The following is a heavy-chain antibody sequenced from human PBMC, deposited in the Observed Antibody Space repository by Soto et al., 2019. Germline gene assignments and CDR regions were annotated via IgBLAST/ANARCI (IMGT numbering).Heavy chain of an antibody. CDR1: GFTFSSYS. Sequence: GSLRLSCAASGFTFSSYSMNWVRQAPGKGLEWVSSISSSSSYIYCADSVKGRFTISRDNAKNSLYLQMNSLRAEDTAVYYCARVSVAANDAFDIWGQGTMVTVSS. V-gene: IGHV3-21*01. J-gene: IGHJ3*02. CDR2: ISSSSSYI. D-gene: IGHD6-13*01. CDR3: ARVSVAANDAFDI.